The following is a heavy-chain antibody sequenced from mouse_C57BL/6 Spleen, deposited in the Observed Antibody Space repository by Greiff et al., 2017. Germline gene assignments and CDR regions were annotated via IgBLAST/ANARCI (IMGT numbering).Heavy chain of an antibody. V-gene: IGHV1-69*01. CDR2: IDPSDSYT. Sequence: QVQLQQPGAELVMPGASVKLSCKASGYTFTSYWMHWVKQRPGQGLEWIGEIDPSDSYTNYNQKFKGKSTLTVDKSSSTAYMQLSSLTSEDSAFYYCASSHYYGSSYWYFDVWGTGTTVTVSS. D-gene: IGHD1-1*01. CDR1: GYTFTSYW. J-gene: IGHJ1*03. CDR3: ASSHYYGSSYWYFDV.